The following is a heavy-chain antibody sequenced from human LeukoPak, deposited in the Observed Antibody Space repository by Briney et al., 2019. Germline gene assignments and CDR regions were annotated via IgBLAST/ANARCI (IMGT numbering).Heavy chain of an antibody. CDR1: GYTFTGYY. J-gene: IGHJ4*02. CDR2: INPNNGDT. Sequence: ASVHVSCKASGYTFTGYYLHWVRQAPGQGLEWVGWINPNNGDTKYAKKFQGRVTMTTDTSITTAYMELSRLTSDDTAVYYCERYGYYFYYWGQGTVVTVSS. V-gene: IGHV1-2*02. CDR3: ERYGYYFYY. D-gene: IGHD5-24*01.